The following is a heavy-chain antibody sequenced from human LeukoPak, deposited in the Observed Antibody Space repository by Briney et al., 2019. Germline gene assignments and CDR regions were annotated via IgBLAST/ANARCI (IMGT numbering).Heavy chain of an antibody. J-gene: IGHJ3*02. D-gene: IGHD3-3*01. CDR3: ARHDPTGSGYYPGAFDI. Sequence: SETLSLTCTVSGGSISTSSSYWGWIRQPPGKGLEWIGSLYYSGSTYYNPSLKSRVTISVDTSKNQFSLKLSSVTAADTAVYYCARHDPTGSGYYPGAFDIWGQGTMVTVSS. CDR1: GGSISTSSSY. V-gene: IGHV4-39*01. CDR2: LYYSGST.